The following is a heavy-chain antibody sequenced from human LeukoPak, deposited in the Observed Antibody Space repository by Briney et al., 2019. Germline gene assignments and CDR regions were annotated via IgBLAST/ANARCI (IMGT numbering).Heavy chain of an antibody. V-gene: IGHV3-15*01. D-gene: IGHD3-22*01. CDR3: TTDALMIVVVNGYPNI. Sequence: GGSLRLSCAASGFTFSNAWMSWVRQAPGKGLEWVGRIKSEIDGGTTDYAAPVKGRFTISRDDSKNTLHLQMNSLKTEDTAVYYCTTDALMIVVVNGYPNIWGQGTLVTVSS. CDR1: GFTFSNAW. J-gene: IGHJ3*02. CDR2: IKSEIDGGTT.